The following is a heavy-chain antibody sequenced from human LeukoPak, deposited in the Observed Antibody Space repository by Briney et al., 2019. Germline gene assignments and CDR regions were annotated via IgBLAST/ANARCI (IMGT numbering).Heavy chain of an antibody. CDR3: ARGGPQMGAYYFDY. CDR1: GFTFSSYS. J-gene: IGHJ4*02. D-gene: IGHD1-26*01. Sequence: PGGSLRLSCAASGFTFSSYSMTWVRQAPGKGLVWVSRIKSDGSSTSYADSVKGRVTISRDNAKNTLYLQMNSLRAEDTAVYYCARGGPQMGAYYFDYWGQGTLVTVSS. CDR2: IKSDGSST. V-gene: IGHV3-74*01.